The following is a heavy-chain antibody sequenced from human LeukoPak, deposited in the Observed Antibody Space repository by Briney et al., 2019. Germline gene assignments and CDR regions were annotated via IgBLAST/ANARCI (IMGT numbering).Heavy chain of an antibody. D-gene: IGHD4-23*01. J-gene: IGHJ6*02. CDR3: AREGGNFRYYYYGMDV. CDR2: INPSGGST. CDR1: GYTFTSYD. V-gene: IGHV1-46*01. Sequence: ASVKVSCKASGYTFTSYDINWVRQATGQGLEWMGIINPSGGSTSYAQKFQGRVTMTRDTSTSTVYMELSSMRSEDTAVYYCAREGGNFRYYYYGMDVWGQGTTVTVSS.